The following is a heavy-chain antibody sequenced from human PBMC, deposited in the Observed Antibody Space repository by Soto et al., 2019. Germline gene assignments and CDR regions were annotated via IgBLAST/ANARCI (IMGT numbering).Heavy chain of an antibody. Sequence: EVQLVESGGGLVQPGGSLRLSCAASGFTFSSYWMHWVRQVPGKGLVWVSRINSDGSSTTYADSVRGRFTISRDNAKNTLYLQMHSLRAEDTAVYYCARDIVVVLATSDYGMDVWGQGTTVTVSS. V-gene: IGHV3-74*01. CDR2: INSDGSST. CDR3: ARDIVVVLATSDYGMDV. CDR1: GFTFSSYW. J-gene: IGHJ6*02. D-gene: IGHD2-15*01.